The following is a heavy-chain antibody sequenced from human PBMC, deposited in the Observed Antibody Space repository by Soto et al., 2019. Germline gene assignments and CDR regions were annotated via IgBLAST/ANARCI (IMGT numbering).Heavy chain of an antibody. Sequence: PGGSLRLSCAASGFTLSNFAMSWVRQAPGKGLEWVAVISDRGGSTDYAASVKGRFTISRDNSNNTVYLQMNNLKAEDTAVYYCARDEDYYASSGYYRLDQWGQGTLVTVSS. J-gene: IGHJ4*01. CDR1: GFTLSNFA. D-gene: IGHD3-22*01. CDR3: ARDEDYYASSGYYRLDQ. CDR2: ISDRGGST. V-gene: IGHV3-23*01.